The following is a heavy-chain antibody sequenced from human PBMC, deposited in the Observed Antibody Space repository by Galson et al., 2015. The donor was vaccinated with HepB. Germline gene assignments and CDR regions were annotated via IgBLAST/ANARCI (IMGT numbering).Heavy chain of an antibody. CDR1: GFTFGDYA. CDR2: IRSKAYGGTT. J-gene: IGHJ6*02. Sequence: SLRLSCAASGFTFGDYAMSWFRQAPGKGLEWVGFIRSKAYGGTTEYAASVKGRFTISRDDSKSIAYLQMNSLKTEDTAVYYCTRATSGSYLSYIYYYYGMDVWGQGTTVTVSS. CDR3: TRATSGSYLSYIYYYYGMDV. V-gene: IGHV3-49*03. D-gene: IGHD1-26*01.